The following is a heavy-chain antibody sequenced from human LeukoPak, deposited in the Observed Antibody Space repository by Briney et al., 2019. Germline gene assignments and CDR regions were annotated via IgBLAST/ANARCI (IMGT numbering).Heavy chain of an antibody. Sequence: GGSLRLSCVASGITFSNYAVSWVRQAPEKGLDWVSVISGSAHKIRYADSVKGRFTISRDISKDTLYLQMDSLRAEDTAVYYCARDLSAAFDFWGQGTLVTVSS. CDR1: GITFSNYA. CDR3: ARDLSAAFDF. D-gene: IGHD6-19*01. V-gene: IGHV3-23*01. J-gene: IGHJ4*02. CDR2: ISGSAHKI.